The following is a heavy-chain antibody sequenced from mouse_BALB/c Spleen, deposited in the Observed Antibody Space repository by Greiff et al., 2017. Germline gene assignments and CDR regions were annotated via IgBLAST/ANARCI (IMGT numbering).Heavy chain of an antibody. D-gene: IGHD2-4*01. V-gene: IGHV2-9*02. CDR2: IWAGGST. CDR1: GFSLTSYG. CDR3: ARDRNYDYDEGYFDV. Sequence: VHLVESGPGLVAPSQSLSITCTVSGFSLTSYGVHWVRQPPGKGLEWLGVIWAGGSTNYNSALMSRLSISKDNSKSQVFLKMNSLQTDDTAMYYCARDRNYDYDEGYFDVWGAGTTVTVSS. J-gene: IGHJ1*01.